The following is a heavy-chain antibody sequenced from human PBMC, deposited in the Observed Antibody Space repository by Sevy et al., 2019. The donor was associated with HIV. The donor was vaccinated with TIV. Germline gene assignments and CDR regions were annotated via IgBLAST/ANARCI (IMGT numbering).Heavy chain of an antibody. CDR1: GGSISSYY. J-gene: IGHJ4*02. CDR2: IYYSGST. V-gene: IGHV4-59*01. CDR3: ARGYSSGWYGYYFDY. Sequence: SETLSLTCTVSGGSISSYYLSWIRQPPGKGLEWIGYIYYSGSTNYNPSLKSRVTISVDTSKNQSSLKLSSVTAADTAVYYCARGYSSGWYGYYFDYWGQGTLVTVSS. D-gene: IGHD6-19*01.